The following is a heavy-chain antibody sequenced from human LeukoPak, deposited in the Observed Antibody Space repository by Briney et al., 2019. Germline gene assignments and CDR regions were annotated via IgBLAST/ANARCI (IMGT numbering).Heavy chain of an antibody. CDR3: ARVGRYCSSTSCYTTYYYYYYYMDV. V-gene: IGHV4-59*08. Sequence: SETLSLTCTVSGGSISSYYWSWIRQPPGKGLEWIGYIYYSGSTYYNPSLKSRVTISVDTSKNQFSLKLSSVTAADTAVYYCARVGRYCSSTSCYTTYYYYYYYMDVWGKGTTVTVSS. CDR2: IYYSGST. CDR1: GGSISSYY. J-gene: IGHJ6*03. D-gene: IGHD2-2*02.